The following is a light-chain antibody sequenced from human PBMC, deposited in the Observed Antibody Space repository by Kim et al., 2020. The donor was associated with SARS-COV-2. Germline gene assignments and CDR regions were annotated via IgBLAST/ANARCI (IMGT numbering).Light chain of an antibody. CDR1: TGAVTSGYY. CDR2: STS. CDR3: LLYYGGGQLNWV. Sequence: QAVVNQEHSLTVSRGGTVTVKCASSTGAVTSGYYPNWFQQKPGQAPRALIYSTSNKHSWTPARFSGSLLGGKAALTLSGVHPEDEAEYYCLLYYGGGQLNWVFCGGTQLTVL. V-gene: IGLV7-43*01. J-gene: IGLJ3*02.